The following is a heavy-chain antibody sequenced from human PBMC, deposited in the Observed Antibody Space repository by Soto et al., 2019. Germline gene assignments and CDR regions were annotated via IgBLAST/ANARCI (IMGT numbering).Heavy chain of an antibody. Sequence: VGSLRLSCAASGFTFTRYSMNWVRQAPGKGLEWVASISSTTNYIYYGESLKGRLTISRDNAKNSMYLQMNTLRAEDTAIYYCAKNIHSSSGFDYWGQGTPVTVSS. V-gene: IGHV3-21*04. D-gene: IGHD6-6*01. J-gene: IGHJ4*02. CDR2: ISSTTNYI. CDR1: GFTFTRYS. CDR3: AKNIHSSSGFDY.